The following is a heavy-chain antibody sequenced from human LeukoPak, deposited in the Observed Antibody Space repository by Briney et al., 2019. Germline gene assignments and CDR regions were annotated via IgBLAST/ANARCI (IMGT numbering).Heavy chain of an antibody. J-gene: IGHJ4*02. Sequence: GGSLRLSCGASGFIFSDYWMSWVRQAPGKGPEWVANIKQDGSEMYYLDSVKGRLTISRDNTKNSVYLQMNSLRVEDTAVYFCARDYGGHWGRGTLVTVSS. CDR2: IKQDGSEM. CDR3: ARDYGGH. CDR1: GFIFSDYW. D-gene: IGHD3-10*01. V-gene: IGHV3-7*03.